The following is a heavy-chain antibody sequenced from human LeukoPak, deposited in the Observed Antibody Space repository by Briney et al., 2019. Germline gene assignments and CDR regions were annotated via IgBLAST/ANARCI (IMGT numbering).Heavy chain of an antibody. CDR1: GFTFTTYW. V-gene: IGHV3-7*01. J-gene: IGHJ4*02. Sequence: PGGSLRLSCAASGFTFTTYWMSWVRQAPGKGLEWVANIKQDGTEKYYVDSVKGRFTISRDNAKNSLYLQMNSLRVEDMAVYYCAKRGPYYYGSGSYYKGAQYYFDSWGQGPLVTVSS. D-gene: IGHD3-10*01. CDR3: AKRGPYYYGSGSYYKGAQYYFDS. CDR2: IKQDGTEK.